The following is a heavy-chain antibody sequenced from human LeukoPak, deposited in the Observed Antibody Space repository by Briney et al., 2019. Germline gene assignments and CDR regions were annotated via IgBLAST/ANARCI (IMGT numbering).Heavy chain of an antibody. J-gene: IGHJ4*02. V-gene: IGHV1-69*05. CDR2: IIPIFGTA. D-gene: IGHD3-22*01. Sequence: SVKVSCKASGGTFSSYAIGWVRQAPGQGLEWMGRIIPIFGTANYAQKFQGRVTITTDESTSTAYMELSSLRSEDTAVYYCARVLDSSGYYFFDYWGQGTLVTVSS. CDR3: ARVLDSSGYYFFDY. CDR1: GGTFSSYA.